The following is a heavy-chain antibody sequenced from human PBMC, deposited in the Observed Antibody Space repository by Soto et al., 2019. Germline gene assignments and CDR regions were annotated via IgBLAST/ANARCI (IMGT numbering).Heavy chain of an antibody. V-gene: IGHV3-23*01. D-gene: IGHD2-21*02. CDR2: ITGSGGST. J-gene: IGHJ4*02. CDR1: GFTFSSYT. Sequence: EVQLLESGGGLVQPGGSLRLSCAASGFTFSSYTMSWVRQAPGKGLEWVSAITGSGGSTSYADSVKGRFTFSRDNSRNTLYRQMNCRRAGDTAVYYCSKGTHCGGDCYSHCDDWGQGTLVTVAS. CDR3: SKGTHCGGDCYSHCDD.